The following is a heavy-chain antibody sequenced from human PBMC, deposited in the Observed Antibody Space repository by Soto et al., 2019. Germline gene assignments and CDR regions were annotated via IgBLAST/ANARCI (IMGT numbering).Heavy chain of an antibody. V-gene: IGHV3-23*01. J-gene: IGHJ6*02. D-gene: IGHD2-21*02. CDR2: ITDSGDRT. CDR1: GFTFGSYA. CDR3: AKETSGDWGDMAV. Sequence: EVQLLESGGGLVQPGGSLRLSCAASGFTFGSYAMTWGRQAPGKGLEWVASITDSGDRTDYAFFVEGRFTISRNNSNNMLYLQMYTLRAGDTAFYYCAKETSGDWGDMAVWGRGTTVPVSS.